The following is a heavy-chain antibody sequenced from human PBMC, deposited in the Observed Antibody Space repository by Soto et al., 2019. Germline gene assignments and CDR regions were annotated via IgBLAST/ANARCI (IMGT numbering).Heavy chain of an antibody. CDR2: ISFDGQTT. V-gene: IGHV3-48*04. CDR1: GFTFRSFS. J-gene: IGHJ4*02. CDR3: ARESEDLTSNFDY. Sequence: EVQLLQSGGGFVQPGGSLRLSCSASGFTFRSFSMAWVRQAPGKGLEWVSDISFDGQTTFYADSVKGRFTVSRDNAKNSLYLEMNSLRAEDTAVYYCARESEDLTSNFDYWGQGTLVTVSS.